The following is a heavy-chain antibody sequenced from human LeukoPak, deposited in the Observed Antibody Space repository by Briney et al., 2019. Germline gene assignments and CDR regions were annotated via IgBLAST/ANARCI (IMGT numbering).Heavy chain of an antibody. Sequence: GASVKVSCKASGYTFTGYYMHWVRQAPGQGLEWMGWINPNSGGTNYAQKFQGRVTMTRDTSISTAYMELSRLRSDDTAVYYCARVVRLGELSHYMDVWGKGTTVTISS. CDR3: ARVVRLGELSHYMDV. V-gene: IGHV1-2*02. J-gene: IGHJ6*03. D-gene: IGHD3-16*02. CDR1: GYTFTGYY. CDR2: INPNSGGT.